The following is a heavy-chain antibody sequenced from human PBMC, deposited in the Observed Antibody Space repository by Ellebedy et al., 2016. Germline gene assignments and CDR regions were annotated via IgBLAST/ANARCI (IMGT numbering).Heavy chain of an antibody. Sequence: GESLKISCAASGFTFRDSSMHWVRQASGKGLEWVGRIRNKANSYETAYDASVKGRFTISRDDSKNTAFLQMNSLKTEDTAVYYCTRFDTSITNFFESWGQGALVTVSS. D-gene: IGHD2-2*01. J-gene: IGHJ5*01. CDR2: IRNKANSYET. CDR1: GFTFRDSS. V-gene: IGHV3-73*01. CDR3: TRFDTSITNFFES.